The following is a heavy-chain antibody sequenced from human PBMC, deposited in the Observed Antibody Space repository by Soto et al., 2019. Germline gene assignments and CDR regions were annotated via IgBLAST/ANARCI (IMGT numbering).Heavy chain of an antibody. CDR3: ARGVVVSAATGKNWFDP. CDR1: GYTFTSQG. CDR2: ISTYNGNT. J-gene: IGHJ5*02. Sequence: QVQLVQSGAEVKKPGASVKVSCKASGYTFTSQGVTWVRQAPGQGLEWMGWISTYNGNTNYPQNLQGRVTMTTDTSTSTVYMDLRSLRSDDTAAYYCARGVVVSAATGKNWFDPWGQGTLVTVSS. V-gene: IGHV1-18*01. D-gene: IGHD2-2*01.